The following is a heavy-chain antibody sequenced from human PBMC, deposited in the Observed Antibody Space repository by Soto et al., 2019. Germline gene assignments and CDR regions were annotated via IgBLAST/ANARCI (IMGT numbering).Heavy chain of an antibody. D-gene: IGHD3-22*01. CDR1: GYTFTSYA. CDR3: ARAPNYYDSSGHAFDI. CDR2: INAGNGNT. J-gene: IGHJ3*02. V-gene: IGHV1-3*01. Sequence: ASVKVSCKASGYTFTSYAMHWVRQAPGQRLEWMGWINAGNGNTKYSQKFQGRVTITRDTSASTAYMELSSLRSEDTAVYYCARAPNYYDSSGHAFDIWGQGTMVT.